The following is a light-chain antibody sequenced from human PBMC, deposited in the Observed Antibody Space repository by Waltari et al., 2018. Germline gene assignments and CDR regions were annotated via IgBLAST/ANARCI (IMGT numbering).Light chain of an antibody. CDR3: VLYMGFGISV. CDR1: SGSVSSDHY. CDR2: TTS. J-gene: IGLJ3*02. V-gene: IGLV8-61*01. Sequence: QTVVTQEPSFSVSPGGTVTLTCGLSSGSVSSDHYPSWYQQTPGQTPRTLIYTTSTRCSGVPDRFSGSILGNKAALTITGVQAEDESDYYCVLYMGFGISVFGGGTKLTVL.